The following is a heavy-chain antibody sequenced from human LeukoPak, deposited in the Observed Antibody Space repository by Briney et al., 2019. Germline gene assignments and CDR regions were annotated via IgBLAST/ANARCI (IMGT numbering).Heavy chain of an antibody. V-gene: IGHV3-9*01. D-gene: IGHD4-23*01. CDR3: AKDAYGGDSIYYYYYMDV. CDR1: GFTFDDYA. CDR2: ISWNSGSI. J-gene: IGHJ6*03. Sequence: PGGSLRLSCAASGFTFDDYAMHWVRQAPGKGLEWVSGISWNSGSIGYADSVKGRFTISRDNAKNSLYLRMNSLRAEDTALYYCAKDAYGGDSIYYYYYMDVWGKGTTVTISS.